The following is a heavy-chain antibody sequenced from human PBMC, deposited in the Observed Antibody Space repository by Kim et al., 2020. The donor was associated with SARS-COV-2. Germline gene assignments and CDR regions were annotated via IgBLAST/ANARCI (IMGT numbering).Heavy chain of an antibody. CDR1: GYTFTSYG. V-gene: IGHV1-18*04. D-gene: IGHD3-9*01. J-gene: IGHJ4*02. Sequence: PSVNVSCKASGYTFTSYGISWVRQAPGQGLEWMGWISAYNGNTNYAQKLQGRVTMTTDTSTSTAYMELRSLRSDDTAVYYCARALRYFDWTYPIDYWGQGTLVTVSS. CDR3: ARALRYFDWTYPIDY. CDR2: ISAYNGNT.